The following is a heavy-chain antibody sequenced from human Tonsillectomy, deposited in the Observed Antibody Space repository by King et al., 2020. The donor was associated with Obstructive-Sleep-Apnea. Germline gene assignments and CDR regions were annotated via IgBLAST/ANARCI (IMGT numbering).Heavy chain of an antibody. J-gene: IGHJ1*01. CDR2: ISYDGNQK. Sequence: VQLVESGGGVVQPGKSLTVSCAASGFIFNDYAMHWVRQAPGQGLEWVGVISYDGNQKSYADSVKGRFSISRDNSKSTLYLHMNSLRGEDTAVYFCARDYWEKGATSLLYWGPGTLVTVSS. CDR3: ARDYWEKGATSLLY. D-gene: IGHD5-12*01. CDR1: GFIFNDYA. V-gene: IGHV3-30-3*01.